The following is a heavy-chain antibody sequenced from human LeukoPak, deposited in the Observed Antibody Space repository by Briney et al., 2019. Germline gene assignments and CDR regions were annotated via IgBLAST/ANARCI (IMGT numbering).Heavy chain of an antibody. Sequence: SETLSLTCAVYGGSFSGYYWSWIRQPPGKGLEWIGEINHSGSTNYNPSLKSRATISVDTSKNQFSLKLSSVTAADTAVYYCARGVRYYYDSSGYLYYFDYWGQGTLVTVSS. D-gene: IGHD3-22*01. V-gene: IGHV4-34*01. CDR3: ARGVRYYYDSSGYLYYFDY. J-gene: IGHJ4*02. CDR2: INHSGST. CDR1: GGSFSGYY.